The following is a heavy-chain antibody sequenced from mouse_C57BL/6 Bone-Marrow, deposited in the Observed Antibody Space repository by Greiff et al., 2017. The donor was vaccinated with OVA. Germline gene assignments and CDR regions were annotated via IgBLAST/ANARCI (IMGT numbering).Heavy chain of an antibody. CDR1: GYTFTSYW. V-gene: IGHV1-69*01. J-gene: IGHJ1*03. CDR3: AIPHYDGSSYWYFDV. D-gene: IGHD1-1*01. Sequence: VQLQQPGAELVMPGASVKLSCKASGYTFTSYWMHWVKQRPGQGLEWIGEIDPSDSYTNYNQKFKGKSTLTVDKSSSTAYMQLSSLTSEDSAVYYCAIPHYDGSSYWYFDVWGTGTTVTVSS. CDR2: IDPSDSYT.